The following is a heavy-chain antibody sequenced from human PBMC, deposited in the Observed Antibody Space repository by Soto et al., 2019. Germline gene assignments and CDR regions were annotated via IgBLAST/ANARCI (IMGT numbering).Heavy chain of an antibody. Sequence: GGSLRLSCAASGLTVSSNYMSWVRQAPGKGLEWVSVIYSGGSTYYADSVKGRFTISRDNSKNTLYLQMNSLRAEDTAVYYCAGTPFLETQDAFDIWGQGTMVTVSS. CDR1: GLTVSSNY. CDR3: AGTPFLETQDAFDI. J-gene: IGHJ3*02. V-gene: IGHV3-66*01. CDR2: IYSGGST. D-gene: IGHD3-3*02.